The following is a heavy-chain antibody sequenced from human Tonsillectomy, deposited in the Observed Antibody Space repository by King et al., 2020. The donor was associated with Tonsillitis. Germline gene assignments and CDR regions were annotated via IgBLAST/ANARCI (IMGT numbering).Heavy chain of an antibody. CDR1: GGSFSGYY. V-gene: IGHV4-34*01. CDR2: INHSGST. Sequence: VQLPQWGAGLLKPSETLSLTCAVYGGSFSGYYWSWIRQPPGKGLEWIGEINHSGSTNYNPSLKSRVTISVDTSKNQLSLKLSSVTSADTAVYDCARVGAAAGLPLDYWGQGTLVTVSS. D-gene: IGHD6-13*01. CDR3: ARVGAAAGLPLDY. J-gene: IGHJ4*02.